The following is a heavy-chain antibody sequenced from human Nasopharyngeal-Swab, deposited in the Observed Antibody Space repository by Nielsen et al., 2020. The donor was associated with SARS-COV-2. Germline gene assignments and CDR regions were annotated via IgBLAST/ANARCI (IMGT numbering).Heavy chain of an antibody. CDR3: AASLPYDSSGYYS. J-gene: IGHJ4*02. CDR2: INPSGGST. V-gene: IGHV1-46*01. D-gene: IGHD3-22*01. Sequence: VRQMPGKGLEWMGIINPSGGSTNYAQKFQERVTITRDMSTSTAYMELSSLRSEDTAVYYCAASLPYDSSGYYSWGQGTLVTVSS.